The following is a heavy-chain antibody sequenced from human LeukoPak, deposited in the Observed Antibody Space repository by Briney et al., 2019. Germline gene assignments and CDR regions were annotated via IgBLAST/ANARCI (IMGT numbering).Heavy chain of an antibody. Sequence: GGSLRLSCAASGFTFNSYSMNCGRQAPGKGLEWVSYISSTSSNIYYADSVKGRFTISRDNAKNSLYLQMNSLRAEDTAVYYCAKPPNTLFGVIHYYYMDVWGKGTTVTVSS. CDR1: GFTFNSYS. D-gene: IGHD3-3*01. V-gene: IGHV3-48*01. J-gene: IGHJ6*03. CDR3: AKPPNTLFGVIHYYYMDV. CDR2: ISSTSSNI.